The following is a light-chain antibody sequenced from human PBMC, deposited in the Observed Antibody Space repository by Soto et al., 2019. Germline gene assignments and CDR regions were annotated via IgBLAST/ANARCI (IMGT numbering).Light chain of an antibody. CDR2: LNGDGSH. Sequence: SASLGASVKLTCTLSSGHSNYAIAWHQQQPEKGPRYLMKLNGDGSHSKGDGIPDRFSGSSSGAERYLTISSLQSEDEADYYCQTWGTGIVVFGGGTKLTVL. V-gene: IGLV4-69*01. CDR3: QTWGTGIVV. J-gene: IGLJ3*02. CDR1: SGHSNYA.